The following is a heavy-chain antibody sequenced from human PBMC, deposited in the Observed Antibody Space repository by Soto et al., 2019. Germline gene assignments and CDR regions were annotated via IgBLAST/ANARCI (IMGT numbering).Heavy chain of an antibody. J-gene: IGHJ6*02. D-gene: IGHD2-2*01. CDR1: GFTFSSYA. CDR3: AKGQHCSSTSGYFYYYGMDV. V-gene: IGHV3-30*18. Sequence: QVQLVESGGGVVQPGRSLRLSCAASGFTFSSYAMHWVRQAPGKGLEWVAVISYDGSNKYYADSVKGRLTISRDNSKNPLYLQMNSLRAEDTAVYYCAKGQHCSSTSGYFYYYGMDVWGQGTTVAVSS. CDR2: ISYDGSNK.